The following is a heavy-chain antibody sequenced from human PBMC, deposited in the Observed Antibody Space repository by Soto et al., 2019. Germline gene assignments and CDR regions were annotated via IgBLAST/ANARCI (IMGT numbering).Heavy chain of an antibody. CDR1: GVSISGTSYY. D-gene: IGHD3-16*02. CDR2: IYYSGET. Sequence: SETLSLTCTVSGVSISGTSYYWGWIRQTPAKGLEWIGTIYYSGETFYNPSLKSLVTISIDTSKNHFSLNLTSVTDADTAIYYCARHGSFWGQGALVTVSS. V-gene: IGHV4-39*01. J-gene: IGHJ1*01. CDR3: ARHGSF.